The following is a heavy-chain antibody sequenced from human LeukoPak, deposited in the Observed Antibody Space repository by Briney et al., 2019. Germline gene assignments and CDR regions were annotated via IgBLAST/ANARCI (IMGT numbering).Heavy chain of an antibody. D-gene: IGHD2-15*01. V-gene: IGHV1-18*01. CDR2: ISANNGDT. J-gene: IGHJ4*02. Sequence: ASVTVSCKASGYTFSAYGISWVRQAPGQGLEWLGWISANNGDTKSAQKLQGRVTMTTDTSTSTAYMELRSLRSDDTAVYYCARDVGKDEVNDYWGQGTLVTVSS. CDR3: ARDVGKDEVNDY. CDR1: GYTFSAYG.